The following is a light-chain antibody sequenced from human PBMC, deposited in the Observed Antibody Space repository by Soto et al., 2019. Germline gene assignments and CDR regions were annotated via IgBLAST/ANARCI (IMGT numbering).Light chain of an antibody. Sequence: DIQLTQSPPSLSASVGDRVTITYRVSQGIITYLNCYRHKPGEVPNLLIYRVFNLQSGLPSRFSGSGSGTEFTLTISSLQPDDFATYYCRQYNSYSWAFGQGTKVDIK. CDR3: RQYNSYSWA. CDR2: RVF. V-gene: IGKV1-27*01. J-gene: IGKJ1*01. CDR1: QGIITY.